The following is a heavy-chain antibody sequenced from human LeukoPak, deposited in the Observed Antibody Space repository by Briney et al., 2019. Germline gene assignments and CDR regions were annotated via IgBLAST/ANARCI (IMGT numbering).Heavy chain of an antibody. J-gene: IGHJ5*02. CDR1: GFTFSSYI. D-gene: IGHD1-1*01. CDR3: ARELNGAFDP. V-gene: IGHV3-48*01. Sequence: GGSLRLSCAASGFTFSSYIMNWVRQAPRKGLEWISYISLSTTSIYYADSVKGRFTISRDNAKNSLYLQMNSLRAEDTAVYYCARELNGAFDPWGQGTLVTVSS. CDR2: ISLSTTSI.